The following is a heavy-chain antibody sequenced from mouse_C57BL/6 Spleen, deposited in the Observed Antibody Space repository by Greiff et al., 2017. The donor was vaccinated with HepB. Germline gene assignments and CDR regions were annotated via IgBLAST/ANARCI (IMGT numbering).Heavy chain of an antibody. D-gene: IGHD1-1*01. CDR2: IYPGDGDT. CDR3: ARHYYYGSPYYFDY. CDR1: GYAFSSSW. Sequence: VQLQQSGPELVKPGASVKISCKASGYAFSSSWMNWVKQRPGKGLEWIGRIYPGDGDTNYNGKFKGKATLTADTSSSTAYMQLSSLTSEDSAVYFCARHYYYGSPYYFDYWGQGTTLTVSS. V-gene: IGHV1-82*01. J-gene: IGHJ2*01.